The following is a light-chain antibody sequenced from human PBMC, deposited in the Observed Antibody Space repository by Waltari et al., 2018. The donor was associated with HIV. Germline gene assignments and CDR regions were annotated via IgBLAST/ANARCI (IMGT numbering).Light chain of an antibody. Sequence: QSALTQPDSVSGSPGQSITISCTGTSSDVGSYHLVSWYQQHPGKAPKLMIYEGSKRPSGVSNRFSGSKSGNTASLTISGLQAEDEADYYCCSYAGSSTVVFGGGTKLTVL. CDR3: CSYAGSSTVV. CDR1: SSDVGSYHL. CDR2: EGS. V-gene: IGLV2-23*01. J-gene: IGLJ2*01.